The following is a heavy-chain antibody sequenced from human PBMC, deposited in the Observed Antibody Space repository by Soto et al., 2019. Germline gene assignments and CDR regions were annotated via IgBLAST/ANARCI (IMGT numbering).Heavy chain of an antibody. Sequence: SETLSLTCTVSGGSVSSGSYYWSWIRQPPGKGLEWIGYIYYSGSTNYNPSLKSRVTISVDTSKNQFSLKLSSVTAADTAVYYCARSLRISVVTAYHLDYWGQGTLVTVSS. CDR2: IYYSGST. J-gene: IGHJ4*02. V-gene: IGHV4-61*01. CDR1: GGSVSSGSYY. CDR3: ARSLRISVVTAYHLDY. D-gene: IGHD2-21*02.